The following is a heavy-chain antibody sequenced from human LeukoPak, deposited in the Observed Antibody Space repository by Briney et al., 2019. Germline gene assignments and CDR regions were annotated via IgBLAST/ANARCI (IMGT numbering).Heavy chain of an antibody. Sequence: ASVKVSCKASGYTFTSYDINWVRQATGQGLEWMGWMNPNSGGTNYAQKFQGRVTMTRDTSISTAYMELSRLRSDDTAVYYCARPYYYVRQDAFDIWGQGTMVTVSS. D-gene: IGHD3-10*01. CDR1: GYTFTSYD. J-gene: IGHJ3*02. CDR2: MNPNSGGT. CDR3: ARPYYYVRQDAFDI. V-gene: IGHV1-2*02.